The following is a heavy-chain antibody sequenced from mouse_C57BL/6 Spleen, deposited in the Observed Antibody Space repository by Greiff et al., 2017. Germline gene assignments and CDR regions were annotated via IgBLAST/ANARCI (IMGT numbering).Heavy chain of an antibody. CDR3: ARYTDYGSSYWYFDV. Sequence: DVHLVESGGGLVQPGGSLSLSCAASGFTFTDYYMSWVRQPPGKALEWLGFIRNKANGYTTEYSASVKGRFTISRDNSQSILYLQMNALRAEDSATYYCARYTDYGSSYWYFDVWGTGTTVTVSS. CDR2: IRNKANGYTT. J-gene: IGHJ1*03. V-gene: IGHV7-3*01. D-gene: IGHD1-1*01. CDR1: GFTFTDYY.